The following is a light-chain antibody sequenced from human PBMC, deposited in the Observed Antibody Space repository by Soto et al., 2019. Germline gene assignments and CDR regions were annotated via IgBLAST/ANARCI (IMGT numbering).Light chain of an antibody. Sequence: DIQLTQSPSTLSASVGDRATITCRASQTISTFLAWYQQKPGKAPHLLIYGASSLQSGVPSSFIGSGSGTEFTLSISSLQPDDLGTYYCQQYIGLWTFGQGTKVDLK. CDR3: QQYIGLWT. CDR1: QTISTF. CDR2: GAS. V-gene: IGKV1-5*01. J-gene: IGKJ1*01.